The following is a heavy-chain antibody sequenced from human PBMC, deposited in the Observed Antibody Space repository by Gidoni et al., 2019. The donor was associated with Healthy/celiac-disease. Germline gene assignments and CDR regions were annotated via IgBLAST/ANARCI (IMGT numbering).Heavy chain of an antibody. CDR2: SSWSSGSI. D-gene: IGHD4-17*01. J-gene: IGHJ3*02. Sequence: EVQLVESGGGLVQPGRSLRLSCAASGFTFDASAIHWVRQAPGKGLEWVSGSSWSSGSIGYADSVKGRFTISRDNAKNSRYLQMNSLRAEDTALYYCAKGKDYGDYDLIAADAVDIWGQGTMVTVSS. CDR1: GFTFDASA. CDR3: AKGKDYGDYDLIAADAVDI. V-gene: IGHV3-9*01.